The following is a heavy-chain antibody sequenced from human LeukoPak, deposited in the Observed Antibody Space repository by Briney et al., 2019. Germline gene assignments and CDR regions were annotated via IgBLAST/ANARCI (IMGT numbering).Heavy chain of an antibody. CDR1: GYTFTGYY. D-gene: IGHD3-22*01. Sequence: ASVKVSCKASGYTFTGYYMHWVRQAPGQGLEWMGRINPNSGGTNYAQKFQGRVTMTRDTSISTAHMELSRLRSDDTAVYYCARVTTYYYDSSGYPVDYWGQGTLVTVSS. J-gene: IGHJ4*02. V-gene: IGHV1-2*06. CDR2: INPNSGGT. CDR3: ARVTTYYYDSSGYPVDY.